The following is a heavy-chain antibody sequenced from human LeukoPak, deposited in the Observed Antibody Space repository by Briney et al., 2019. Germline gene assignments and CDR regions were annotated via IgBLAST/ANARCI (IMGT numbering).Heavy chain of an antibody. CDR1: AYSISSGYY. CDR3: ARRGDSSGWYAY. Sequence: SETLSLTCTVSAYSISSGYYWGWIRQPPGKGLEWIGSIYYSGSTYYNPSLKSRVTISVDTSKNQFSLKLSSVTAADTAVYYCARRGDSSGWYAYWGQGTLVTVSS. J-gene: IGHJ4*02. V-gene: IGHV4-38-2*02. D-gene: IGHD6-19*01. CDR2: IYYSGST.